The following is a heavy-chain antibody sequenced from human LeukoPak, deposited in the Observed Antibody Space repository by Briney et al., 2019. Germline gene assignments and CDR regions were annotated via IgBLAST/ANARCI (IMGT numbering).Heavy chain of an antibody. V-gene: IGHV1-69*05. J-gene: IGHJ3*02. CDR1: GYTFTSYD. D-gene: IGHD3-10*01. Sequence: GASVKVSCKASGYTFTSYDINWVRQATGQGLEWMGGIIPIFGTANYAQKFQGRVTITTDESTSTAYMELSSLRSEDTAVYYCARVGVVRGVSDAFDIWGQGTMVTVSS. CDR3: ARVGVVRGVSDAFDI. CDR2: IIPIFGTA.